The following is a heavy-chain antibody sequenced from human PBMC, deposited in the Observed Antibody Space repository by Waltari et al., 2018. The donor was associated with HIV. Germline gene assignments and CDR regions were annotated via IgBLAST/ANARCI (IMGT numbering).Heavy chain of an antibody. CDR1: GFPFSPLY. CDR3: ATGGGQFRFGVAKRTYGMDV. CDR2: ISRSGSTI. V-gene: IGHV3-11*01. J-gene: IGHJ6*02. Sequence: QVPLVESGGSLVKPGGLLRLPCAAFGFPFSPLYLSWHRPASRAGLVWVSYISRSGSTIYYADSVKGRFTISMDNAKNSLYLQMSSLRAEDTAVYYCATGGGQFRFGVAKRTYGMDVWGQGTTVTVSS. D-gene: IGHD3-10*01.